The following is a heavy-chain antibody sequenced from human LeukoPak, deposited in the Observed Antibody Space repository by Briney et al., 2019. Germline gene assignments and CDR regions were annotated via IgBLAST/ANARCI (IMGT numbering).Heavy chain of an antibody. CDR1: GYTFTSYG. Sequence: ASVKVSCKASGYTFTSYGISWVRQAPGQGLEWMGWISAYNGNTNYAQKLQGRVTMTTDTSTSTAYMELRSLRSDDTAVYYCATTSWHYDFWSGFLDYWGQGTLVTVSS. CDR3: ATTSWHYDFWSGFLDY. V-gene: IGHV1-18*01. CDR2: ISAYNGNT. D-gene: IGHD3-3*01. J-gene: IGHJ4*02.